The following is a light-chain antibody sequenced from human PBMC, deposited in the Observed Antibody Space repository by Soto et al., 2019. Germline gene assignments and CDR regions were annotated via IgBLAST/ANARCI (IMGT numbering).Light chain of an antibody. V-gene: IGLV1-44*01. CDR3: ATWDDSLDGLV. CDR2: NNN. CDR1: SSNIGSNT. J-gene: IGLJ1*01. Sequence: QSVLTQPPSASGTPGQRVTISCSGSSSNIGSNTVNWYQQLPGTAPKLLIYNNNQRPSGVPDQFSGSKSSTSASLAISGLQSEDEAEYDCATWDDSLDGLVFGTGTKLTVL.